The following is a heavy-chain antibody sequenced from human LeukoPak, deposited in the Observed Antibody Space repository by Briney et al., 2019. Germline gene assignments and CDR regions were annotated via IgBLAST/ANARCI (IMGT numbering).Heavy chain of an antibody. D-gene: IGHD3-10*01. Sequence: GSLRLSCAASGFTFSSYWMSWVRQAPGKGLEWVANIKQDGSEKYYVDSVKGRFTISRDNAKNSLYLQMNSLRAEDTAVYYCARRAYGSGSYYNVFDYWGQGTLVTVSS. J-gene: IGHJ4*02. V-gene: IGHV3-7*01. CDR2: IKQDGSEK. CDR1: GFTFSSYW. CDR3: ARRAYGSGSYYNVFDY.